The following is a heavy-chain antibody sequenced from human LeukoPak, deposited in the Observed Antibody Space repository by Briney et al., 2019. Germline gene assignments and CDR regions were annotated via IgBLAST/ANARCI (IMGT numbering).Heavy chain of an antibody. CDR3: ARGGNWFDP. V-gene: IGHV3-48*03. J-gene: IGHJ5*02. Sequence: PGGSLRLSCAASGFTFSSYEMNWVRQAPGKGLECVSYISSSGGTISYADSVKGRFTISRGNAKNALYLQMNSLRAEDTANYYCARGGNWFDPWGQGTLVTVSS. CDR2: ISSSGGTI. D-gene: IGHD3-16*01. CDR1: GFTFSSYE.